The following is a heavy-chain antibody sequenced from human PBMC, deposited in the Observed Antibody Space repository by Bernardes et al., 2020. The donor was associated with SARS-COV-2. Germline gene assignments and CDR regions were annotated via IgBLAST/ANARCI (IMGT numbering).Heavy chain of an antibody. CDR1: GFIFSNFA. CDR2: ISYDGSNE. D-gene: IGHD5-12*01. Sequence: GGSLRLSCAASGFIFSNFAMHWVRQAPGKGLEWVALISYDGSNEYYAGSVKGRFTISRDKSKNTVYLQMNSLRAEDTAVYYCARARDGYNNFDYWGQGTLVTVSS. CDR3: ARARDGYNNFDY. J-gene: IGHJ4*02. V-gene: IGHV3-30-3*01.